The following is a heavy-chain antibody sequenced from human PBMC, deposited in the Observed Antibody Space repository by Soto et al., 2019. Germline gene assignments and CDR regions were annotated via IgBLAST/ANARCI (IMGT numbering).Heavy chain of an antibody. J-gene: IGHJ4*02. V-gene: IGHV1-46*01. CDR3: ARRPLAAGPGADS. CDR2: IDPSRDTT. CDR1: GYSFTSYY. Sequence: ASVKVSCKASGYSFTSYYIHWVRQAPGQGLEWMGVIDPSRDTTKYAQKFQGRIPLTRDTSTTTVYMELSSLRSEDTAIYYCARRPLAAGPGADSWGQGTLVTVSS. D-gene: IGHD6-6*01.